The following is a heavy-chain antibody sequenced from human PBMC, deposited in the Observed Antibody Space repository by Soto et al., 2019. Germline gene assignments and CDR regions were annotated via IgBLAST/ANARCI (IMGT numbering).Heavy chain of an antibody. CDR2: ISGSGGST. Sequence: PGGSLRLSCAASGFTFSNYAVTWVRQAPGKGLEWVSTISGSGGSTYYADSVKGRFTISRDNSKNTLYLQMNSLRAEDTALYYCAKDILALFHCAAGTCSANAFDIWGQGTMVTVSS. CDR1: GFTFSNYA. CDR3: AKDILALFHCAAGTCSANAFDI. J-gene: IGHJ3*02. V-gene: IGHV3-23*01. D-gene: IGHD2-8*02.